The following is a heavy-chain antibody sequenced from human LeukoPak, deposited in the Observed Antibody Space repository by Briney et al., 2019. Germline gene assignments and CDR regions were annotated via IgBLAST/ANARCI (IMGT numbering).Heavy chain of an antibody. V-gene: IGHV1-69*13. CDR3: ARVGGATIRH. D-gene: IGHD1-26*01. CDR2: IIPIFGTA. Sequence: APVKVSCKASGGTFSSYAISWVRQAPGQGLEWMGGIIPIFGTANYAQKFQGRVTITADESTSTAYMELSSLRSEDTAVYYCARVGGATIRHWGQGTLVTVSS. CDR1: GGTFSSYA. J-gene: IGHJ1*01.